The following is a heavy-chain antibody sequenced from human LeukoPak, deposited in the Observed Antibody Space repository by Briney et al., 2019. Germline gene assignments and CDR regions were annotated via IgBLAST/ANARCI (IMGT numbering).Heavy chain of an antibody. V-gene: IGHV4-38-2*02. J-gene: IGHJ4*02. CDR1: GYSISSGYY. Sequence: SETLSPTCTVSGYSISSGYYGGWIRQPPGKGREWIGSIYHRGRTYYHPSRQSRVTIAVDTSKNQFSLKLSSVTAAHTAVYYCARTDSGSYRQPFDYWGQGTLVTVSS. D-gene: IGHD1-26*01. CDR2: IYHRGRT. CDR3: ARTDSGSYRQPFDY.